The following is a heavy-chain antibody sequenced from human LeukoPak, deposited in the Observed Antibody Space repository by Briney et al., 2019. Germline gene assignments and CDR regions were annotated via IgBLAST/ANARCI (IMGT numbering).Heavy chain of an antibody. CDR1: GGPISSGGYY. CDR3: ARALIAARRVYYYYMDV. CDR2: IYYSGST. V-gene: IGHV4-31*03. Sequence: SETLSLTCSVSGGPISSGGYYWSWIRQHPGKGLEWIGYIYYSGSTYYNPSLKSRVTISVDTSKNQFSLKLSSVTAADTAVYYCARALIAARRVYYYYMDVWGQGPTVTVSS. D-gene: IGHD6-6*01. J-gene: IGHJ6*03.